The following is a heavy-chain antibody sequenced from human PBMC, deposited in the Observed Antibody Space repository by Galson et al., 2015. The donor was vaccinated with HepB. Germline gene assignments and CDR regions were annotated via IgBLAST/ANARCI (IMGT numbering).Heavy chain of an antibody. CDR3: ARTIVVPAATSYYYYSYMDV. CDR1: GFSLSTSGMC. V-gene: IGHV2-70*17. J-gene: IGHJ6*03. CDR2: IDWDDDK. D-gene: IGHD2-2*01. Sequence: PALVKPTQTLTLTCTFSGFSLSTSGMCVSWIRQPPGKALEWLARIDWDDDKFHTTSLKTRLTISKDTSKNQVVLTMTNMDPVDTATYYCARTIVVPAATSYYYYSYMDVWGKGTTVTVSS.